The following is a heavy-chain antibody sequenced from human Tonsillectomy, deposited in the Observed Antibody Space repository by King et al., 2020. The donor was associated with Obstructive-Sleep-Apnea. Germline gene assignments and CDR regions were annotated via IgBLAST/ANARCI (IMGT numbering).Heavy chain of an antibody. CDR2: ISYDGSNK. D-gene: IGHD3-3*01. V-gene: IGHV3-30*04. CDR1: GFTFSSYA. Sequence: VQLVESGGGVVQPGRSLRLSCAASGFTFSSYAMHWVRQAPGKGLEWVAVISYDGSNKYYADSVKGRFTISRDNSKNTLYLQMNNLRAEDTAVYYCARDPLYYDFWSGYLDVWGQGTTVTVSS. CDR3: ARDPLYYDFWSGYLDV. J-gene: IGHJ6*02.